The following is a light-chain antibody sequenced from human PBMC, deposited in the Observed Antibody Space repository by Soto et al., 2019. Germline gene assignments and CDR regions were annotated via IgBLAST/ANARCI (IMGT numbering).Light chain of an antibody. CDR3: QQRSNWPPLT. J-gene: IGKJ4*01. V-gene: IGKV3-11*01. CDR1: QSVSSY. Sequence: EIVLTQSAATLSLSPGERATLSCRASQSVSSYLAWYQRKPGQAPRLLIYDASNRATGIPARFSGSGSGTDFTLTISSLEPEAFAVYYCQQRSNWPPLTFGGGTKVEIK. CDR2: DAS.